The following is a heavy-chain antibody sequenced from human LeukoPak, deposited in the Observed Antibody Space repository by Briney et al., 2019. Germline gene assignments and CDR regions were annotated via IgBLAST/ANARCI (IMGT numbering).Heavy chain of an antibody. Sequence: GGSRRPSGAAPGFTFGIFGMNWVRQAPGKGLEWVSSISSSSRYIYYADSVKGRFTISRDNAKNSLFLQMNSLRAEDTAVYYCASLPAYYNESSGYSEHDYWGQGTLVTVSS. J-gene: IGHJ4*02. CDR3: ASLPAYYNESSGYSEHDY. V-gene: IGHV3-21*01. D-gene: IGHD3-22*01. CDR1: GFTFGIFG. CDR2: ISSSSRYI.